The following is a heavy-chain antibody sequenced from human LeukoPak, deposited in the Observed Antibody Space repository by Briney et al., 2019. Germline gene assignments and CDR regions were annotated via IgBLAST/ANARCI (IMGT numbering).Heavy chain of an antibody. Sequence: GESLKIPCKGSGYSFTNYWIGWVRQMPGKGLEWMGIIYPGDSDTRYSPSFQGQVTISADKSISTAYLQWSSLKASDTAMYYCARLEYDSSGYPDYWGQGTLVTVSS. CDR1: GYSFTNYW. CDR2: IYPGDSDT. V-gene: IGHV5-51*01. D-gene: IGHD3-22*01. CDR3: ARLEYDSSGYPDY. J-gene: IGHJ4*02.